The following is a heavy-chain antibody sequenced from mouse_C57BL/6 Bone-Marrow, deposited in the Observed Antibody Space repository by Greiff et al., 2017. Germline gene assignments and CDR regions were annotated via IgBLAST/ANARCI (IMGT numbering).Heavy chain of an antibody. CDR3: TAYSSGYVGFAY. J-gene: IGHJ3*01. V-gene: IGHV14-4*01. CDR1: GFNIKDAY. D-gene: IGHD3-2*02. CDR2: IDPENGDT. Sequence: VQLQQSGAELVRPGASVKLSCTASGFNIKDAYMHWVKQRPEQGLEWIGWIDPENGDTEYASKFQGKATITADTSSNTAYLQLSSLTSEDTAVYYCTAYSSGYVGFAYWGQWTLVTVAA.